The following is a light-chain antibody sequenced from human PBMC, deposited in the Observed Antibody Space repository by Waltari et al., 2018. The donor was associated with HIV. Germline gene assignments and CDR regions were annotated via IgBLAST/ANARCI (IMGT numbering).Light chain of an antibody. CDR3: MQGLQTPFS. CDR1: QSLLHNNGKNH. Sequence: EIVMTQTQVSLPVTPGEPASVSCSTSQSLLHNNGKNHLDWYLQKPGQSPQLLVYLGSIRASRVPDRFSGSGSGTDFTLKISRVVAEDMCIYYCMQGLQTPFSFGQGTKLGIK. J-gene: IGKJ2*03. CDR2: LGS. V-gene: IGKV2-28*01.